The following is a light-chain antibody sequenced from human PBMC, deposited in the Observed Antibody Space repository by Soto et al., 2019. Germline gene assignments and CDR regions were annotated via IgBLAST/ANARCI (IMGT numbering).Light chain of an antibody. CDR3: QQYNTYSYT. J-gene: IGKJ2*01. CDR2: KAS. Sequence: DIQMTQSPSTLSASVGDRVTITCRASQSINSRLAWYQQKPGKAPKLLIYKASTLESGVPSRFSGSGSGTEFTLTISSLQPDDFATYYCQQYNTYSYTFGQGTQLE. CDR1: QSINSR. V-gene: IGKV1-5*03.